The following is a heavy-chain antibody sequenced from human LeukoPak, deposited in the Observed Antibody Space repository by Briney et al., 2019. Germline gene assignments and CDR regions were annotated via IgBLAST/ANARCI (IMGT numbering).Heavy chain of an antibody. CDR3: ARDYRKTFDY. Sequence: SETLSLTCTVSGGSISSHYWSWIRQPPGKGLEWIGYIDYSGSTNYNPSLKSRVTISVDTSKNQFSLKLSSVTAADTAVYYCARDYRKTFDYWGQGTLVTVSS. CDR2: IDYSGST. J-gene: IGHJ4*02. D-gene: IGHD1-14*01. V-gene: IGHV4-59*11. CDR1: GGSISSHY.